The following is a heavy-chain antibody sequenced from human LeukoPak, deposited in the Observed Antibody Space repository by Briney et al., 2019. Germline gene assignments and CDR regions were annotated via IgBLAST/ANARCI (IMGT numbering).Heavy chain of an antibody. CDR2: IYTSGST. V-gene: IGHV4-4*07. CDR1: GGSISSYY. Sequence: SETLSLTCTVSGGSISSYYWGWIRQPAGKGLEWIGRIYTSGSTNYNPSLKSRVTMSVDTSKNQFSLKLSSVTAADTAVYYCARTRIDYDILTGPFDYWGQGTLVTVSS. J-gene: IGHJ4*02. CDR3: ARTRIDYDILTGPFDY. D-gene: IGHD3-9*01.